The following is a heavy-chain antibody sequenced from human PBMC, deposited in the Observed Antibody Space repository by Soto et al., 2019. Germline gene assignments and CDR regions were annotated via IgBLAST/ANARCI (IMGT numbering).Heavy chain of an antibody. Sequence: GGSLRLSCAASGFTFSSYGMHWVRQAPGKGLEWVAVIWYDGSNKYYADSVKGRFTISRDNSKNTLYLQMNSLRAEDTAVYYCAREEGYCSSTSCYHYYYYGMDVWGQGTTVTVSS. J-gene: IGHJ6*02. CDR3: AREEGYCSSTSCYHYYYYGMDV. CDR2: IWYDGSNK. V-gene: IGHV3-33*01. D-gene: IGHD2-2*01. CDR1: GFTFSSYG.